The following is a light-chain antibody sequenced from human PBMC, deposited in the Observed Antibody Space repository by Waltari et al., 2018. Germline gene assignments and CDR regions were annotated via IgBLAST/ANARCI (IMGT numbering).Light chain of an antibody. CDR3: CSFTDTSIWV. Sequence: QSALTQPASVSGSPGQSITTSCPGTNSAIGKYDLASWYQQHPGKAPKLLIYEVTQRPSGVSNHFSGSKSGNTASLTISGLQPEDEANYYCCSFTDTSIWVFGGGTKLTVL. J-gene: IGLJ3*02. V-gene: IGLV2-23*02. CDR2: EVT. CDR1: NSAIGKYDL.